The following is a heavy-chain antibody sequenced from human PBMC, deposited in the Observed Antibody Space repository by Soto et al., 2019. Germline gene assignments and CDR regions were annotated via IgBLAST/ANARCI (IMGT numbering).Heavy chain of an antibody. D-gene: IGHD2-8*02. CDR1: GFTFNGYT. CDR2: ISGSGSSP. CDR3: AKARCTGNSCYVPDY. Sequence: GGSLRLSCAASGFTFNGYTMAWVRQAPGKGLEWVSSISGSGSSPSYADSVQGRFIIYRDNSRTTLSLQMNSLRAEDTATYYCAKARCTGNSCYVPDYWGHGSLVTVSS. J-gene: IGHJ4*01. V-gene: IGHV3-23*01.